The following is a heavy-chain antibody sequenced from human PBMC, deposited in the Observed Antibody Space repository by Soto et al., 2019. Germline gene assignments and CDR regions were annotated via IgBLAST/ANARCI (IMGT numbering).Heavy chain of an antibody. CDR3: ASPSVADAFDV. V-gene: IGHV3-74*01. D-gene: IGHD2-21*01. J-gene: IGHJ3*01. CDR2: INSAGSVT. CDR1: GFTFSDYW. Sequence: EVQLVESGGGLVQPGGSLRLSCVVSGFTFSDYWMHWVRQAPGKGLVWVSRINSAGSVTSYADSVMGRFSISRDNAKNTLYLQLNSLRAEDTAVYYCASPSVADAFDVWGQGTTVSVSS.